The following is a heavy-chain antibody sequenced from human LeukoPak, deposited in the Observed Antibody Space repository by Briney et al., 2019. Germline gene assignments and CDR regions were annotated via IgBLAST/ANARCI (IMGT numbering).Heavy chain of an antibody. CDR1: GFTFDDYA. J-gene: IGHJ4*02. CDR2: ISWNSGSI. D-gene: IGHD6-19*01. V-gene: IGHV3-9*01. Sequence: PGGSLRLSCAASGFTFDDYAMHWVRQAPGKGLEWVSGISWNSGSIGYADSVKGRFTISRDNAKNSLYLQMNSLRAEDTAVYYCAKQPGWYYFDYWGQGTLVTVSS. CDR3: AKQPGWYYFDY.